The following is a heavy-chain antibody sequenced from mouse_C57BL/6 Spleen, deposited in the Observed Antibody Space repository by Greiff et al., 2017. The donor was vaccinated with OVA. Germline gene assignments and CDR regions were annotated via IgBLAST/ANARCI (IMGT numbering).Heavy chain of an antibody. D-gene: IGHD2-3*01. CDR2: IDPEDGET. CDR3: ALDGYYRFAY. Sequence: EVKLVESGAELVKPGASVKLSCTASGFNIKDYYMHWVKQRTEQGLEWIGRIDPEDGETKYAPKFQGKATITADTSSNTAYLQLSSLTSEDTAVYYCALDGYYRFAYWGQGTLVTVSA. J-gene: IGHJ3*01. V-gene: IGHV14-2*01. CDR1: GFNIKDYY.